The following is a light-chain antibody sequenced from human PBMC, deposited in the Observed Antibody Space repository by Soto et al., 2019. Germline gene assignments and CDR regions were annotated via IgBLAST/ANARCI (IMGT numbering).Light chain of an antibody. V-gene: IGLV3-21*02. CDR2: DDS. J-gene: IGLJ1*01. CDR1: NIGSKT. CDR3: QVWDVSTVHYV. Sequence: SYELTQPPSMSVAPGQTARITCGGNNIGSKTVHWYQQKAGLAPVLVVYDDSDRPSGIPERFSGSNSGNTATLTISRVEAGDEADYYCQVWDVSTVHYVFGTGTKVTVL.